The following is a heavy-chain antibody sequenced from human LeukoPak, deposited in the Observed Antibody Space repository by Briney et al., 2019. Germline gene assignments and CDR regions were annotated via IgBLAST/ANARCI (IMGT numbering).Heavy chain of an antibody. D-gene: IGHD1-1*01. CDR2: ISSSGYTK. CDR3: ATTLRTRGTWYFDL. V-gene: IGHV3-11*04. Sequence: GGSLRLSCAASGFTFTDDYMSWIRQAPGKGLEWVSYISSSGYTKYYADSLKGRFTISRDNAKKTLYLQINSLRAEDTAVYYCATTLRTRGTWYFDLWGRGTLVTVSS. J-gene: IGHJ2*01. CDR1: GFTFTDDY.